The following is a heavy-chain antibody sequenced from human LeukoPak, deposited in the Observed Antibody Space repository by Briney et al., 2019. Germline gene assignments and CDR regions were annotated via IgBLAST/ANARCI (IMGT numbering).Heavy chain of an antibody. CDR2: IYHSGST. CDR1: GYSISSGYY. D-gene: IGHD3-22*01. V-gene: IGHV4-38-2*02. Sequence: SETLSLTCAVSGYSISSGYYWGWIRQPPGKGLEWIGSIYHSGSTYYNPSLKSRVTISVDTSKNQFSLKLSSVTAADTAVYYCARDRSLYYDSSVYYVYWGQGTLVTVSS. J-gene: IGHJ4*02. CDR3: ARDRSLYYDSSVYYVY.